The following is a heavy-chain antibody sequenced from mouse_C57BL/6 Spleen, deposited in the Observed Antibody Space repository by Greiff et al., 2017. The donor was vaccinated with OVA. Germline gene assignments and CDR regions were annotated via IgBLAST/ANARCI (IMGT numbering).Heavy chain of an antibody. Sequence: QVQLQQPGAELVRPGTSVKLSCKASGYTFTSYWMHWVKQRPGQGLEWIGVIDPSDSYTNYNQKFKGKATLTVDTSSSTAYMQLSSLTSEDSAVYYCARRSITTVVGYFDVWGTGTTVTVSS. CDR1: GYTFTSYW. CDR2: IDPSDSYT. CDR3: ARRSITTVVGYFDV. J-gene: IGHJ1*03. D-gene: IGHD1-1*01. V-gene: IGHV1-59*01.